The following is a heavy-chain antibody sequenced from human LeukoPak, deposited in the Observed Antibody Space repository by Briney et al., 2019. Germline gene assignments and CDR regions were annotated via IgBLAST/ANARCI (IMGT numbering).Heavy chain of an antibody. Sequence: GRSLRLSCAASGFPFSNYGMHWVCQAPGKGLEWVAVISADGIDKYYADFVKGRFTISRDDSKNTLYLQMSSLRPEDTAVYYCAKDKGREGDYWGQGNLVTVSS. J-gene: IGHJ4*02. CDR3: AKDKGREGDY. CDR2: ISADGIDK. V-gene: IGHV3-30*18. CDR1: GFPFSNYG.